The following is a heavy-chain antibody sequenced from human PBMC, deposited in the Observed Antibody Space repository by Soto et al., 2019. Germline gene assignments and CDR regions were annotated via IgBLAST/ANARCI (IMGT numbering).Heavy chain of an antibody. J-gene: IGHJ4*02. CDR1: GYIFTSYG. V-gene: IGHV1-18*01. CDR3: ARASDLHTSYSY. Sequence: ASVKVSCKTSGYIFTSYGISWVRQAPGQGLEWMGWISAYNGDTDYAQKFQGRVTMTTDTSTKTAYLEVRSLRSDDTAVYYCARASDLHTSYSYWGQGTLVTVSS. CDR2: ISAYNGDT. D-gene: IGHD2-2*01.